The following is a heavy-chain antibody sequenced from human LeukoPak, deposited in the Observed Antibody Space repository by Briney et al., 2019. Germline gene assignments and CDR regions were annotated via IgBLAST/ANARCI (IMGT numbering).Heavy chain of an antibody. CDR1: GGTFSSYP. CDR2: IIPLFVTP. J-gene: IGHJ6*03. CDR3: ARGNNPPYNSYYFMDV. Sequence: SVKVSCKASGGTFSSYPISWARQAPGQGPEWMGGIIPLFVTPKYAQNFQGRVTITADESTSTAYMELSSLRSDDTAVYYCARGNNPPYNSYYFMDVWGKGTTVTVSS. V-gene: IGHV1-69*01. D-gene: IGHD1/OR15-1a*01.